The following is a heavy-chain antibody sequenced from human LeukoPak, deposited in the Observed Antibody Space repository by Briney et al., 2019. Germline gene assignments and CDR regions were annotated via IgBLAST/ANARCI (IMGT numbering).Heavy chain of an antibody. D-gene: IGHD2-2*01. CDR3: AKGIRYCSTSGWPTICYFDY. CDR2: ISGSGGST. CDR1: GFTFSSYA. Sequence: PGGSLRLSCTASGFTFSSYAMSWVRLAPGKGLEWVSAISGSGGSTYYADSVKGRFTISRDNSKNTLYLRMNSLRVEDTAVYYCAKGIRYCSTSGWPTICYFDYWGQGTLVTVSS. V-gene: IGHV3-23*01. J-gene: IGHJ4*02.